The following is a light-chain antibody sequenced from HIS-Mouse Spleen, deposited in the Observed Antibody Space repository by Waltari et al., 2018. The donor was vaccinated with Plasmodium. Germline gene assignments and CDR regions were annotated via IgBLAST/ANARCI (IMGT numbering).Light chain of an antibody. CDR1: QSISNY. Sequence: DIQMTQSPSSLSASVGDRVTITCRASQSISNYFNWDQQKPGKAPKFLIYAASTLQSGVPSRFSGSGSGTECTLTISSLQPEDFATYYCQQSYSTWTFGQGTKVEIK. CDR2: AAS. V-gene: IGKV1-39*01. J-gene: IGKJ1*01. CDR3: QQSYSTWT.